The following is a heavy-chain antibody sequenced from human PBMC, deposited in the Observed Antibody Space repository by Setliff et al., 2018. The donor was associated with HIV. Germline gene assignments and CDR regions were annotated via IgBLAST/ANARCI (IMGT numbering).Heavy chain of an antibody. D-gene: IGHD3-22*01. CDR3: AKDISGYSY. J-gene: IGHJ4*02. CDR1: GFMFSSHG. CDR2: IRADGINK. V-gene: IGHV3-30*02. Sequence: LKISCVASGFMFSSHGMHWVRQAPGKGLECLAFIRADGINKYHADSVKGLFTISRDNSKNTLYLEMNNLRTEDTAVYYCAKDISGYSYWGQGTPVTVSS.